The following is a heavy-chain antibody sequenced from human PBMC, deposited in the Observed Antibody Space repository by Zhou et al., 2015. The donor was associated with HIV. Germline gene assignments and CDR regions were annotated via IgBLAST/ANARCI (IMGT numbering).Heavy chain of an antibody. CDR1: GYTFTSYG. J-gene: IGHJ2*01. D-gene: IGHD6-6*01. CDR3: ARDRGGARPAWRYFDL. CDR2: IIPLTGTS. Sequence: QVQLVQSGAEVKKSGASVKASCKASGYTFTSYGITWVRQAPGQGLEWMGGIIPLTGTSKNAQKFQGRVTFTADRSATTAYMELRSLKSEDTAMYYCARDRGGARPAWRYFDLWGRGTLVTVSS. V-gene: IGHV1-18*01.